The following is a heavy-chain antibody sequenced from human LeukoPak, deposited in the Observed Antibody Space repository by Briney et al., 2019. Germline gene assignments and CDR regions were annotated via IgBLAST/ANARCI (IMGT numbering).Heavy chain of an antibody. Sequence: GGSLRLSCAASGFTFSSYSMNWVRQAPGKGLEWVSSISSSSSYIYYADSEKGRFTISRDNAKNSLYLQMNSLRAEDTAVYYCARGGYSSGQKNDYWGQGTLVTVSS. V-gene: IGHV3-21*01. J-gene: IGHJ4*02. D-gene: IGHD6-19*01. CDR1: GFTFSSYS. CDR2: ISSSSSYI. CDR3: ARGGYSSGQKNDY.